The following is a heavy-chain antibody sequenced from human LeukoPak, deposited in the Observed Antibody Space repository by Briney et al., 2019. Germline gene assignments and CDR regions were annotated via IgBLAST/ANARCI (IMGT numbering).Heavy chain of an antibody. D-gene: IGHD4-17*01. CDR2: IRGTGGTT. CDR1: GFTFSDYA. V-gene: IGHV3-23*01. J-gene: IGHJ3*01. Sequence: GGSLRLSCAASGFTFSDYALIWVRQAPGKGLEWISAIRGTGGTTYYADSVKGRCTISRDNSKNTVYLQMNSLRAEDTALYFCGKDPNGDYVGAFDFWGPGTMVTVSS. CDR3: GKDPNGDYVGAFDF.